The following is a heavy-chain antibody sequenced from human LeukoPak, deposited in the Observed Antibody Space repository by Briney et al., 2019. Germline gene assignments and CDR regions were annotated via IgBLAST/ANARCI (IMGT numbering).Heavy chain of an antibody. D-gene: IGHD1-26*01. V-gene: IGHV4-4*09. J-gene: IGHJ3*02. CDR2: IYTSGST. Sequence: SETLSLTCTVSGGSISSYYWSWIRQPPGKGLEWIGYIYTSGSTNYNPSLKSRVTISVDTSKNQLSLKLSSVTAADTAVYYCARLSFVDAFDIWGQGTMVTVSS. CDR3: ARLSFVDAFDI. CDR1: GGSISSYY.